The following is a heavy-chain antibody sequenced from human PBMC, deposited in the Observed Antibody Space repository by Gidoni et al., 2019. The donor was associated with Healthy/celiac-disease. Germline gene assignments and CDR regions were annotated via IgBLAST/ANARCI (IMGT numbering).Heavy chain of an antibody. CDR2: IYYSGST. D-gene: IGHD4-17*01. Sequence: QVQLQESGPGLVKPSQTLSLTCTVSCGSISRGGYYWSWIRQHPGKGLEWIGYIYYSGSTYYNPSLKSRVTISVDTSKNQFSLKLSSVTAADTAVYYCARETDYGSGDYWGQGTLVTVSS. CDR1: CGSISRGGYY. V-gene: IGHV4-31*03. CDR3: ARETDYGSGDY. J-gene: IGHJ4*02.